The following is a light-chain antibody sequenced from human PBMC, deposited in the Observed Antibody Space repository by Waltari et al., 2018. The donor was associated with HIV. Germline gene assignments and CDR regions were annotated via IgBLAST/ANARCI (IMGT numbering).Light chain of an antibody. Sequence: QPVLTQPPSVSGAPGQRVTISCAGSCSNIGGGYGVNWYQQLPGTAPKLLIYGATNRPSGVPDRFSGSKSGTSASLAITGLQPEDEADYYCQSHDSSLSGLYVFGTGTKVTVL. CDR1: CSNIGGGYG. V-gene: IGLV1-40*01. CDR3: QSHDSSLSGLYV. J-gene: IGLJ1*01. CDR2: GAT.